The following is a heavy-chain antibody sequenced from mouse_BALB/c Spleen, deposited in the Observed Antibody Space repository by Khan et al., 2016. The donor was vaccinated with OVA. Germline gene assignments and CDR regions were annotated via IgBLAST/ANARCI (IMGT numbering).Heavy chain of an antibody. Sequence: QVQLKESGPGLVAPSQSLSITCTISGFSLTNYGVHWVRQPPGKGLEWLVVIWSDGSTTYNSALNSRLTISKDKSKSQAFLTMNSLQTDDTAMYFCARQPYYHYNIMDYWGQGTSVTVSS. CDR2: IWSDGST. J-gene: IGHJ4*01. CDR1: GFSLTNYG. CDR3: ARQPYYHYNIMDY. V-gene: IGHV2-6-1*01. D-gene: IGHD2-10*01.